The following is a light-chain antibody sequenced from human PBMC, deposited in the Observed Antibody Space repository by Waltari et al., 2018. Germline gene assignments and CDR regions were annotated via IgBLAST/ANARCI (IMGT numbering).Light chain of an antibody. CDR1: SSDVGNYTV. Sequence: QSALTQPASVSGSPGQSIPIPCTETSSDVGNYTVVSWYQHHPGKAPKRMIYEGNKRPAGVSDRFSGSKSGNRASLTISGLQAEDEADYYCCSYASSSGYVFGTGTEVTVL. V-gene: IGLV2-23*01. CDR2: EGN. CDR3: CSYASSSGYV. J-gene: IGLJ1*01.